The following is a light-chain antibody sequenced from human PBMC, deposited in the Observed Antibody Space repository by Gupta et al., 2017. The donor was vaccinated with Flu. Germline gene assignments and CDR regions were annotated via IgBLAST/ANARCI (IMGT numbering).Light chain of an antibody. V-gene: IGLV3-21*02. J-gene: IGLJ3*02. Sequence: GNKIGAESVHWYQQRPGQAPVLVVYDDHYRPSGIPARFYGSNSGNTATLTVSGVEVGDEAVYYCQVWQSGGGWVFGGGTKLTVL. CDR1: KIGAES. CDR3: QVWQSGGGWV. CDR2: DDH.